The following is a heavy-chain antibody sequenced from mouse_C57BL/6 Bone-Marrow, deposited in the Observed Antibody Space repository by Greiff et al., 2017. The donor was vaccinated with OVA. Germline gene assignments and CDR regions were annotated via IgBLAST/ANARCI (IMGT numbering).Heavy chain of an antibody. V-gene: IGHV5-9*01. Sequence: EVKLVESGGGLVKPGGSLKLSCAASGFTFSSYTMSWVRQTPEKRLEWVANISGGGGNTYYPDSVKGRFTISRDNAKNTLYLQLSSLTSEDTALYYCASQKLIRFRYYFEYWGQGTTVTVSS. CDR2: ISGGGGNT. CDR1: GFTFSSYT. D-gene: IGHD1-1*01. J-gene: IGHJ2*01. CDR3: ASQKLIRFRYYFEY.